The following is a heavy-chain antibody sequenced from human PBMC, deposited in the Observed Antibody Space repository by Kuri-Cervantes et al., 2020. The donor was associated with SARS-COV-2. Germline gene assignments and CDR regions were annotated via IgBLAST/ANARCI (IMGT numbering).Heavy chain of an antibody. J-gene: IGHJ3*02. Sequence: GGSPRLSCKGSGYSFTSYWIGWVRQMPGKGLEWMGIIYPGDSDTRYSPSFQGQVTISADKSISTAYLQWSSLKASDTAMYYCARREDAFDIWGQGTMVTVSS. CDR3: ARREDAFDI. V-gene: IGHV5-51*01. CDR1: GYSFTSYW. CDR2: IYPGDSDT. D-gene: IGHD1-26*01.